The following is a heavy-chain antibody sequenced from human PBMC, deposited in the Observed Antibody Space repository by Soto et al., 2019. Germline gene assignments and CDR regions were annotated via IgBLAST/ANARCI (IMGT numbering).Heavy chain of an antibody. D-gene: IGHD6-13*01. CDR2: TSYDGNNE. Sequence: GGSLRLSCAASGFTFSIYALHWVRQAPGKGLEWVAGTSYDGNNEYYADSVKGRFTISRDNSQSTLFLEMGGLRDEDTAVYYCARGVITAGGTLNYWGQGTLVTVSS. CDR1: GFTFSIYA. V-gene: IGHV3-30-3*01. CDR3: ARGVITAGGTLNY. J-gene: IGHJ4*02.